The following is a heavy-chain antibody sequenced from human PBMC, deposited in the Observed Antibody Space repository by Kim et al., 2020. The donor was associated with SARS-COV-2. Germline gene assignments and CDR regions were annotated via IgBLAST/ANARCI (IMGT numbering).Heavy chain of an antibody. Sequence: NAHAVRGRFTIFRDTAKNSLWLQMNSLRDDDSAVYYCTRGAVVSYYFDTWGQGTLVTVSS. J-gene: IGHJ4*02. V-gene: IGHV3-48*02. CDR3: TRGAVVSYYFDT. D-gene: IGHD2-15*01.